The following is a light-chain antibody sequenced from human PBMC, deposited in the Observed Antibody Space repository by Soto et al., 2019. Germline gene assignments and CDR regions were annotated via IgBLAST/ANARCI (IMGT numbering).Light chain of an antibody. V-gene: IGKV3-15*01. J-gene: IGKJ2*01. CDR3: QHYNNWPPYT. Sequence: EIMMTQSPATLSVSPGDRVTLSCRASQSVSGNLAWYQQKAGQPHRLLIYAASTRATGIPARFSGSGSGTEFTLTISSLQSEDFAVYYCQHYNNWPPYTFGQGTKLESK. CDR2: AAS. CDR1: QSVSGN.